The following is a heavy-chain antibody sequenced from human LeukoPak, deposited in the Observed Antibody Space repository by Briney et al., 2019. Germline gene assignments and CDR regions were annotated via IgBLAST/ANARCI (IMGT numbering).Heavy chain of an antibody. CDR3: ARGGDYEFYFDY. CDR1: GGSFSGYY. V-gene: IGHV4-34*01. Sequence: PSETLSLTCAVYGGSFSGYYWSWIRQPPGKGLEWIGEINHSGSTNYNPSLKSRVTISVDTSKNQFSLKLSSVTAADTAVYYCARGGDYEFYFDYWGQGTLVTVSS. J-gene: IGHJ4*02. CDR2: INHSGST. D-gene: IGHD4-17*01.